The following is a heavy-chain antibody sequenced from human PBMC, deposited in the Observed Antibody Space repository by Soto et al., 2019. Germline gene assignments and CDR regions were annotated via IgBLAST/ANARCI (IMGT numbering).Heavy chain of an antibody. D-gene: IGHD2-2*01. Sequence: PGGSLRLSCAASGFTFSNYVMSWVRQAPGRGPEWVSIISGGGSSTYYADSVKGRFTISRDNSKNTLYLQMNSLRAEDTAVYYCAKGDYCSSTSCYPLYYYGMDVWGQGTTVTVSS. CDR2: ISGGGSST. CDR3: AKGDYCSSTSCYPLYYYGMDV. V-gene: IGHV3-23*01. CDR1: GFTFSNYV. J-gene: IGHJ6*02.